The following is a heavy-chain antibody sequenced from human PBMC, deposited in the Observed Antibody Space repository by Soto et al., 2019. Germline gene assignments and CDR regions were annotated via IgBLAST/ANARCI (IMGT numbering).Heavy chain of an antibody. CDR2: INSDGTST. V-gene: IGHV3-74*01. CDR3: ARGNPPDY. CDR1: GFTFTSYG. J-gene: IGHJ4*02. Sequence: GGSLRLSCAASGFTFTSYGMHWVRQAPGKGLVWVSQINSDGTSTRYADSVMGRFTISRDNAKNMLYVQMNSLRAEDTAVYYCARGNPPDYWGQGTLVTVSS. D-gene: IGHD1-1*01.